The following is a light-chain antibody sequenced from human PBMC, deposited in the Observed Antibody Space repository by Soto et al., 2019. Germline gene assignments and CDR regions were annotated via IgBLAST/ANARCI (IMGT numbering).Light chain of an antibody. J-gene: IGKJ1*01. CDR3: HQYNKWPRWT. CDR2: GAS. CDR1: QSVNSK. V-gene: IGKV3-15*01. Sequence: VMSQSPATLSVSQGERATLSCRASQSVNSKIAWYQQKPGQAPRLLIYGASTRATDIPARFSGSGSGTEFTLTISSLQSEDFAVYYCHQYNKWPRWTFGQGTKVDI.